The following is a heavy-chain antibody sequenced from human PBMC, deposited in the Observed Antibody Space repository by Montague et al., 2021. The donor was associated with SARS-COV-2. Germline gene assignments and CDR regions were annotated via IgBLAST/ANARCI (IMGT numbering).Heavy chain of an antibody. CDR3: AREGGVSIFGVIIRSTNYYYRLDV. CDR2: ISSNSDFV. CDR1: GFSFSNHN. Sequence: SLRLSCAASGFSFSNHNMNWVRQAPGKGLEWVSFISSNSDFVHYSDSVKGRFTISSDNAKNTLCLQMNSLSAEDSALYYCAREGGVSIFGVIIRSTNYYYRLDVWGRGTKVT. V-gene: IGHV3-21*06. J-gene: IGHJ6*02. D-gene: IGHD3-3*02.